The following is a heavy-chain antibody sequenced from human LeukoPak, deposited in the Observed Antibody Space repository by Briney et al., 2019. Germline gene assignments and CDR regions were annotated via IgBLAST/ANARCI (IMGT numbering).Heavy chain of an antibody. V-gene: IGHV4-31*03. Sequence: PSETLSLTCSVSGGSIGSGRYFWSWIRQHPGKGPEWIGYIYHSGNTYYSPSLKSRVTISMDTSENQFSLNLSSMTAADTAVYYCARAELPRDCAFDIWGQGTMVTVSS. J-gene: IGHJ3*02. CDR3: ARAELPRDCAFDI. D-gene: IGHD1-26*01. CDR1: GGSIGSGRYF. CDR2: IYHSGNT.